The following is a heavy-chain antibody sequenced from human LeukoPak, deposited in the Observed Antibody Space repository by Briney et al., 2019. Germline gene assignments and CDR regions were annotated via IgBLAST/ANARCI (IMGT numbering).Heavy chain of an antibody. CDR3: FSSSGPAGYYDSSGTPRFDY. CDR2: ISGSGGST. J-gene: IGHJ4*02. Sequence: GASLRLSCAASGFTFSSYAMSWVRQAPGKGLEWVSAISGSGGSTYYADSVKGRFTISRDNAKNTLYLQMNSLRAEDTAVYYFFSSSGPAGYYDSSGTPRFDYWGQGTLVTVSS. D-gene: IGHD3-22*01. V-gene: IGHV3-23*01. CDR1: GFTFSSYA.